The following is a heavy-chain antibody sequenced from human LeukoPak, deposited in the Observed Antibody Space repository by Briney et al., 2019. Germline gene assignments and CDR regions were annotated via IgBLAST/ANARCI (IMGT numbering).Heavy chain of an antibody. CDR1: GCTFSSYA. J-gene: IGHJ4*02. CDR2: IIPILGIA. Sequence: SVKVSCTASGCTFSSYAISWVRQAPGHGLEWMGGIIPILGIANYAQTFQGRVTITADKSTNTAYMELSSLRSEHTAVYYCASSSVDTAMVYWGQGTLVTVSS. D-gene: IGHD5-18*01. V-gene: IGHV1-69*10. CDR3: ASSSVDTAMVY.